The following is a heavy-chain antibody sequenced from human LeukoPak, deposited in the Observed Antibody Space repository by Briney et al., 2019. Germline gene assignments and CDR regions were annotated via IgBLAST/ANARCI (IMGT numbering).Heavy chain of an antibody. CDR3: ARDHGVRGVIYYYYGMDV. J-gene: IGHJ6*02. Sequence: GGSLRLSCAVSGFIFSSYSMNWVRQAPGKGLEWVSSISSSSSYIYYADSVKGRFTISRDNAKNSLYLQMNSLRAEDTAVYYCARDHGVRGVIYYYYGMDVWGQGTTVTVSS. CDR1: GFIFSSYS. CDR2: ISSSSSYI. D-gene: IGHD3-10*01. V-gene: IGHV3-21*01.